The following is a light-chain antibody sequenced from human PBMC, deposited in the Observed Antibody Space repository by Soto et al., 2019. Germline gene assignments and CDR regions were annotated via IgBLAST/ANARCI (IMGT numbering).Light chain of an antibody. J-gene: IGLJ3*02. V-gene: IGLV1-40*01. CDR1: SSNIGAGYD. Sequence: QSVLTQPPSVSGAPGQRVTISCTGSSSNIGAGYDVHWYQQLPGTAPKLLIYGNSNRPSGFPDRFSGSKSGTSASLAITGLLAEDEADYYCQSYDSSLSGWVFGGGTKLTVL. CDR2: GNS. CDR3: QSYDSSLSGWV.